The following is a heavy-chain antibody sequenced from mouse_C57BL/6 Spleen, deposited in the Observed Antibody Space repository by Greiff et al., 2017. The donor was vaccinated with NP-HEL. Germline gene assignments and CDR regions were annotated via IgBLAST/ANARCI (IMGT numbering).Heavy chain of an antibody. CDR2: ISYSGST. CDR1: GYSITSDY. D-gene: IGHD1-1*01. V-gene: IGHV3-8*01. Sequence: DVKLQESGPGLAKPSQTLSLTCSVTGYSITSDYWNWIRKFPGNKLEYMGYISYSGSTYYNPSLKSRISITRDTSKNQYYLQLNSVTTEDTATYYCARDGYYGSSYVRYFDVWGTGTTVTVSS. CDR3: ARDGYYGSSYVRYFDV. J-gene: IGHJ1*03.